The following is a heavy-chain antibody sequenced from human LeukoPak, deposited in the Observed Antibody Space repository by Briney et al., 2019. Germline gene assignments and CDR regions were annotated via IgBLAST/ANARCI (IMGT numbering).Heavy chain of an antibody. D-gene: IGHD6-19*01. CDR1: EMSFSAYY. CDR3: ARGFPPGSGSRGSHAFDV. V-gene: IGHV4-34*01. Sequence: SETLSLTCAVSEMSFSAYYWNWIRRSPGKGLEWIGEINYGGSTKYTPSLEGRGTILIDTSKNQFSLKLTSVTAADTAVCYCARGFPPGSGSRGSHAFDVWGQGTMVTVSS. J-gene: IGHJ3*01. CDR2: INYGGST.